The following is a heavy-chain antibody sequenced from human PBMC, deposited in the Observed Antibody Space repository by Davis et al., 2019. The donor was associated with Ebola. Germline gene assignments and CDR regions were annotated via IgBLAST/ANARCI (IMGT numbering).Heavy chain of an antibody. CDR3: ARHDYGDSHFDY. J-gene: IGHJ4*02. Sequence: GGSLRLSCAASGFSFSNYAMNWVRQAPGKGLEWVSTISGSVAYYADSVKGRFTISRDNSKNTLYLQMNSLRAEDTAVYYCARHDYGDSHFDYWGQGTLVTVSS. CDR2: ISGSVA. CDR1: GFSFSNYA. D-gene: IGHD4-17*01. V-gene: IGHV3-23*01.